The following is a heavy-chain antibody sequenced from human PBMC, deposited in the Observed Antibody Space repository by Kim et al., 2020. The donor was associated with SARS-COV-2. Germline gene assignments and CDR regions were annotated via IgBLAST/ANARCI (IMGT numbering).Heavy chain of an antibody. CDR2: IDYSGST. J-gene: IGHJ2*01. V-gene: IGHV4-39*01. CDR1: GGSISSSTYY. Sequence: SETLSLTCTVSGGSISSSTYYWGWIRQPPGKGLEWIASIDYSGSTSYNPSLQTRVTMSVDTSKNQFSLNLTSVTAADTAVYYCGIPQLTGAINWYFDLWG. D-gene: IGHD7-27*01. CDR3: GIPQLTGAINWYFDL.